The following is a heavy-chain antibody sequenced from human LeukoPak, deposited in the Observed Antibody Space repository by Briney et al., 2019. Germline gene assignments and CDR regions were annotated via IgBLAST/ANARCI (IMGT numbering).Heavy chain of an antibody. J-gene: IGHJ5*02. CDR3: ARLHSSRAEEFDP. CDR1: GGSISGYY. V-gene: IGHV4-59*01. Sequence: SETLSLTCTVSGGSISGYYWSWIRQSPGKGLEWIGYIHYTGITAYNPSLGSRVTISVDRSNNQFSLRLTSVTAADTAVYYCARLHSSRAEEFDPWGQGTLVTVSS. CDR2: IHYTGIT.